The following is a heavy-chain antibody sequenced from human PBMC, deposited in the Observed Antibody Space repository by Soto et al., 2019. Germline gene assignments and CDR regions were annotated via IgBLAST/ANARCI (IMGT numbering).Heavy chain of an antibody. CDR1: GYTLTSYD. J-gene: IGHJ6*02. CDR2: ISGYNDYT. Sequence: ASVEVSCKAPGYTLTSYDINWVRQATGQGLEWMGWISGYNDYTNYAQKLQGRVTMTADTSTRTVYMELRSLTSDDTGVYYCARGGYXDNAWEKLSYYGLDVWGQGTTVTSP. D-gene: IGHD3-22*01. V-gene: IGHV1-18*01. CDR3: ARGGYXDNAWEKLSYYGLDV.